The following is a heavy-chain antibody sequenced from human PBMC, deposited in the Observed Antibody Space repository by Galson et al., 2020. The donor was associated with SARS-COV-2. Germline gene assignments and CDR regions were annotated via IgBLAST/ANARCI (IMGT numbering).Heavy chain of an antibody. J-gene: IGHJ4*02. CDR2: ISYDGSNK. CDR1: GFTFSSYG. V-gene: IGHV3-30*18. CDR3: AKDRLRGLGRSRDGYTPGDY. D-gene: IGHD3-16*01. Sequence: GGSLRLSCAASGFTFSSYGMHWVRQAPGKGLEWVAVISYDGSNKYYADSVKGRFTISRDNSKNTLYLQMNSLRAEDTAVYYCAKDRLRGLGRSRDGYTPGDYWGQGTLVTVSS.